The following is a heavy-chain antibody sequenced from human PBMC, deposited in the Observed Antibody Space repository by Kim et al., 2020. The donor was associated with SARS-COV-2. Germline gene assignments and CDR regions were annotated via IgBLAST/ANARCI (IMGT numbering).Heavy chain of an antibody. V-gene: IGHV1-69*01. CDR3: VREAVAASNWFDP. J-gene: IGHJ5*02. D-gene: IGHD6-19*01. Sequence: YARKFQGRGPLHADESTSTAYMELSSLRSEDTAVYYCVREAVAASNWFDPWGQGTLVTVSS.